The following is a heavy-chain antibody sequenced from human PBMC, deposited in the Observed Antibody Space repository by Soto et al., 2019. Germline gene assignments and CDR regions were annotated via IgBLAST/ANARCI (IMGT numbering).Heavy chain of an antibody. D-gene: IGHD2-2*01. CDR1: GFTFSSYS. J-gene: IGHJ6*03. V-gene: IGHV3-48*01. CDR2: ISSSSSTI. CDR3: ARDIVVVPAATDYYYYYMDV. Sequence: GGSLRLSCAASGFTFSSYSMNWVRQAPGKGLEWVSYISSSSSTIYYADSVKGRFTISRDNAKNSLYLQMNSLRAEDTAVYYCARDIVVVPAATDYYYYYMDVWGKGTTVTVSS.